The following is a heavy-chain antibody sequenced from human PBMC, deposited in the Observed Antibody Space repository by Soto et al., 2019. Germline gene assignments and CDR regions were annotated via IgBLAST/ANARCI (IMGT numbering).Heavy chain of an antibody. CDR3: ARAAVIRHYVGSGSTYYYGIDV. J-gene: IGHJ6*04. CDR2: IYYTGST. CDR1: GDSISRYF. Sequence: SETLSLTCTVSGDSISRYFWSWIRQPPGKGLEWIGYIYYTGSTNHNPSLKSRVTISVETSKNQFSLKLSSVTAAETAVYYCARAAVIRHYVGSGSTYYYGIDVWGKGTAVT. V-gene: IGHV4-59*01. D-gene: IGHD3-10*01.